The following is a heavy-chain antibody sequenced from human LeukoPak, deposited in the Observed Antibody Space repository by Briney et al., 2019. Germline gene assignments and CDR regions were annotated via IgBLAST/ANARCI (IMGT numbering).Heavy chain of an antibody. V-gene: IGHV4-59*01. CDR3: ARYSSVWHAFDI. CDR2: IFYSGST. Sequence: SETLSLTCTVSGGSISSNYWSWIRQPPGKGLEWIGYIFYSGSTNYNPSLKSRVTISVDTSKNHFSLKLSSVTAADTAVYYCARYSSVWHAFDIWGQGTMVTVSS. CDR1: GGSISSNY. J-gene: IGHJ3*02. D-gene: IGHD6-19*01.